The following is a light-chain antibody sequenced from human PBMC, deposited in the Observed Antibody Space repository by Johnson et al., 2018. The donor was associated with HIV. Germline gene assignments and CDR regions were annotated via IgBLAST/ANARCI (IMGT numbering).Light chain of an antibody. CDR3: GTWDSSLSVLYV. V-gene: IGLV1-51*01. CDR2: DNN. CDR1: SSNIGNNY. J-gene: IGLJ1*01. Sequence: QSVLTQPPSVSAAPGQKVTISCSGSSSNIGNNYVSWYQQLPGTAPKLLIYDNNKLPSGIPDRFSGSKSGTSATLGITGLQTGDEADYYCGTWDSSLSVLYVFGTGTKVTVL.